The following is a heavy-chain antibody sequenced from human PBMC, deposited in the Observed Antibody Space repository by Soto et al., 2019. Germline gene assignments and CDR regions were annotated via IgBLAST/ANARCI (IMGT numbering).Heavy chain of an antibody. CDR3: ARVRGGITVSSNPLGEWFDP. CDR1: GGFVSSGSYY. J-gene: IGHJ5*02. V-gene: IGHV4-61*01. Sequence: SETLSLTCAVSGGFVSSGSYYWSWIRQPPGKGLEWIGEMSHSGGTHFNPSLKSRVTISVDTSKNQFSLKMSSVTAADTALYYCARVRGGITVSSNPLGEWFDPWGQGTLVTVSS. D-gene: IGHD3-16*01. CDR2: MSHSGGT.